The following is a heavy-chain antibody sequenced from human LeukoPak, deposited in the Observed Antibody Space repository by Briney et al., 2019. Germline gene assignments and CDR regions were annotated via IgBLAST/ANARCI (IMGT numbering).Heavy chain of an antibody. V-gene: IGHV3-15*01. J-gene: IGHJ3*02. Sequence: PGGSLRLSCAASGFTFSNAWMSWVRQAPGKGLEWVGRIKSKTDGGTTDYAAPVKGRFTISRDDSKNTLYLQMNSLKTEDTAVYYCAAAAWSLDAFDIWGQGTMVTVSS. D-gene: IGHD2-8*01. CDR1: GFTFSNAW. CDR2: IKSKTDGGTT. CDR3: AAAAWSLDAFDI.